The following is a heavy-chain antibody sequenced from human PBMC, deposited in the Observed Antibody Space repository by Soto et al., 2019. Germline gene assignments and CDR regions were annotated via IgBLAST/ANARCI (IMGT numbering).Heavy chain of an antibody. V-gene: IGHV4-30-2*01. CDR3: AREMTIFGVAPGGGVDV. CDR2: IYQSGRT. J-gene: IGHJ6*02. Sequence: QLQLQESGSGLVRPSQTLSLTCVVSGGSISTSDYSWGWIRQAPGRGLEWIGSIYQSGRTYNIPSLKSRATMSLDKSKNQFSLKITSAVAADTARYYCAREMTIFGVAPGGGVDVWGQGTTVTVSS. D-gene: IGHD3-3*01. CDR1: GGSISTSDYS.